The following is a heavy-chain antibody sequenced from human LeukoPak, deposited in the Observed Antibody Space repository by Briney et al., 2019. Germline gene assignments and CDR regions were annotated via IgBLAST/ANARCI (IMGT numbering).Heavy chain of an antibody. J-gene: IGHJ4*02. CDR2: INPNSGDP. CDR3: ARERNCSGGSCYY. Sequence: ASVKVSCKASGYIFTAYYLHWVRQAPGQGLEWMGWINPNSGDPNYAQNFQGRVTMSRDTSISTAYMELSRLRSDDTAVDYCARERNCSGGSCYYWGQGTLVTVSS. D-gene: IGHD2-15*01. CDR1: GYIFTAYY. V-gene: IGHV1-2*02.